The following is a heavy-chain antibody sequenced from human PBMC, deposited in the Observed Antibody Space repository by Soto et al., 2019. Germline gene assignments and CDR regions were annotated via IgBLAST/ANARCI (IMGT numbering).Heavy chain of an antibody. J-gene: IGHJ4*02. CDR1: GGSVSTYY. D-gene: IGHD1-26*01. Sequence: SETLSLTCTVSGGSVSTYYWSWIRQPPGKGLESIGYFYYSGSTSYNPSLNYRATVSVDTSKNRFSLKLTSVTAADTAVYYCARSADIYTTAATYWGQGTLVTVSS. V-gene: IGHV4-59*02. CDR2: FYYSGST. CDR3: ARSADIYTTAATY.